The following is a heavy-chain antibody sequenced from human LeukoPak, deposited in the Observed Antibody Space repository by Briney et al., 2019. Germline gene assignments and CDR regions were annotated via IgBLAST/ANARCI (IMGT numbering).Heavy chain of an antibody. J-gene: IGHJ4*02. CDR3: ARDYSGYEGVPDY. V-gene: IGHV4-38-2*02. D-gene: IGHD5-12*01. Sequence: SETLSLTCAVSGYSISSGYYWGWIRQPPGKGLEWIGSIYHSGSTYYSPSLKSRVTISVDTSKNQFSLKLSSVTAADTAVYYCARDYSGYEGVPDYWGQGTLVTVSS. CDR2: IYHSGST. CDR1: GYSISSGYY.